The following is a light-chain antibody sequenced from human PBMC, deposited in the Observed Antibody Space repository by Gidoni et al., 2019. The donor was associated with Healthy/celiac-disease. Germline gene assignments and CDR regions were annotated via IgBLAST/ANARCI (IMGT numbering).Light chain of an antibody. V-gene: IGKV1-5*01. CDR1: QSISSW. CDR3: QQYNSYSWT. CDR2: DAS. J-gene: IGKJ1*01. Sequence: DIQMTQSPSTLSASVGDRVTITCRASQSISSWLAWYQQQPGKAPKLLIYDASSLESGVPSRFSGSGSGTEFTLTSSSLQPYDFATYYCQQYNSYSWTFGQGTKVEIK.